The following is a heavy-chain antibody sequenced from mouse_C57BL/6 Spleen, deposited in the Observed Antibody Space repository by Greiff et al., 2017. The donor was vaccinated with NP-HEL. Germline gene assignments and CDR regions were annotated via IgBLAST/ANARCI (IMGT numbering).Heavy chain of an antibody. J-gene: IGHJ2*01. CDR3: ARSQYCGSSYDD. CDR1: GYTFTSYW. D-gene: IGHD1-1*01. CDR2: IDPSDSYT. V-gene: IGHV1-59*01. Sequence: VQLQQPGAELVRPGTSVKLSCKASGYTFTSYWMHWVKQRPGQGLEWIGVIDPSDSYTNYNQKFKGKATLTVDTSSSTAYMQLSSLTSEDAAVYYCARSQYCGSSYDDWGQGTTLTVSS.